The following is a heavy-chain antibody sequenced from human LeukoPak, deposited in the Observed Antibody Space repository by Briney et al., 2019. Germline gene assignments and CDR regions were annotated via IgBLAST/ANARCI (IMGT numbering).Heavy chain of an antibody. J-gene: IGHJ4*02. CDR2: VYHSGLT. CDR1: GGSISGADYY. D-gene: IGHD3-10*01. CDR3: ARDHYGSLDY. V-gene: IGHV4-30-4*02. Sequence: SETLSLTCTVSGGSISGADYYWSWIRQPPGKGLEWIGYVYHSGLTYYNPSLKSRLAISVDTSKNQFSLKLSSVTAADTAVYYCARDHYGSLDYWGQGTLVTVSS.